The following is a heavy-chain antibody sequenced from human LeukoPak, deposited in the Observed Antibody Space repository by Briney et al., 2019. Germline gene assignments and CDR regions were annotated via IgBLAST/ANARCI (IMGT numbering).Heavy chain of an antibody. D-gene: IGHD3-10*01. CDR3: ARHFRRDYPDPGSSQYFHYIDV. CDR2: IYATGNT. Sequence: PSGTLSLTCAVSGGSMSDHYWSWIRQTPGTTLEWIGYIYATGNTNYSPSLKGRVTISLDTSKNHFSLRLRSVTAADTALYYCARHFRRDYPDPGSSQYFHYIDVWGKGTTVVVSS. V-gene: IGHV4-4*09. J-gene: IGHJ6*03. CDR1: GGSMSDHY.